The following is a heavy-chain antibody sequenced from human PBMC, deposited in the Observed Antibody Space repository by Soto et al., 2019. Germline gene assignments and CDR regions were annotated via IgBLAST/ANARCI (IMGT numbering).Heavy chain of an antibody. J-gene: IGHJ2*01. CDR1: GFTFSSYG. CDR2: ISYDGSNK. CDR3: AKEKEGIAAAGTGVDSGWYFDL. Sequence: QVQLVESGGGVVQPGRSLRLSCAASGFTFSSYGMHWVRQAPGKGLEWVAVISYDGSNKYYADSVKGRFTISRDNSKNTLYLQMNSLRAEVTAVYYCAKEKEGIAAAGTGVDSGWYFDLWGRGTLVTVSS. D-gene: IGHD6-13*01. V-gene: IGHV3-30*18.